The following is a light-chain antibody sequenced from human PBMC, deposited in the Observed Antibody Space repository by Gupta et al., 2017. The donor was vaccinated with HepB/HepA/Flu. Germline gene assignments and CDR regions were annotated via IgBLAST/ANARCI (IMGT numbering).Light chain of an antibody. V-gene: IGKV1-9*01. CDR3: QQPKSYPMST. Sequence: DIQLTQSPSFLSASVGDRVTITCRASQGISSYLAWYQQKPGKAPKLLIYAASTWQSGVPSRFSGSGCGTELTLTISSRQPEDFASYYCQQPKSYPMSTFGGGTKVEIK. J-gene: IGKJ4*01. CDR1: QGISSY. CDR2: AAS.